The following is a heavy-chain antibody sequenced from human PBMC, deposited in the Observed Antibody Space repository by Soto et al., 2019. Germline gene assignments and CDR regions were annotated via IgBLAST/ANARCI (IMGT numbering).Heavy chain of an antibody. V-gene: IGHV4-30-2*01. CDR2: IYHSGST. CDR1: GGSISSGGYS. J-gene: IGHJ4*02. D-gene: IGHD6-19*01. Sequence: QLQLQESGSGLVKPSQTLSLTCAVSGGSISSGGYSWSWIRQPPGKGLEWIGYIYHSGSTYYNPYIKGRVTITVDRSKNQFSMKLSCVTAADTAVYYCARGVGLGAVAVDYWGQGALVTVSS. CDR3: ARGVGLGAVAVDY.